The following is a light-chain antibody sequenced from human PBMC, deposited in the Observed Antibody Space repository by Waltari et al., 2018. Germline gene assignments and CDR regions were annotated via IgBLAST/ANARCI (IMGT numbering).Light chain of an antibody. CDR2: KAN. J-gene: IGLJ3*02. Sequence: QTVVTQEPSLLVSPGGTVTLTCALSSGSLSTTSYATWYQQTPGQAPRTPVSKANARSSGVPDRFSGSILGNTAALTITGAQADDESDYYCALYMGSGIWVFGGGTRLTVL. CDR1: SGSLSTTSY. CDR3: ALYMGSGIWV. V-gene: IGLV8-61*01.